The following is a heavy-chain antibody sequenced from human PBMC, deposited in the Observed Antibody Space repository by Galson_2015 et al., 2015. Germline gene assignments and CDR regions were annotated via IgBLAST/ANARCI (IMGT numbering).Heavy chain of an antibody. CDR2: IYPGNSDT. V-gene: IGHV5-51*01. Sequence: QSGAEVKKPGESLKISCKGSGYSFTSYWIGWVRQMPGKGLEWMGIIYPGNSDTRYSPSFQGQVTISADKSISTAYLQWSSLKASDTAMYYRARPIPYSGWHYYFDYWGQGTLVTVSS. D-gene: IGHD6-19*01. CDR1: GYSFTSYW. J-gene: IGHJ4*02. CDR3: ARPIPYSGWHYYFDY.